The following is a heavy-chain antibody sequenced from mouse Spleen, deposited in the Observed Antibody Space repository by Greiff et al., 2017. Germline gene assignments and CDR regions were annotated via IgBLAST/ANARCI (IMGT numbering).Heavy chain of an antibody. J-gene: IGHJ4*01. CDR3: ARGGYYGYYYAMDY. CDR2: ISSGSSNI. V-gene: IGHV5-17*01. Sequence: EVQVVESGGGLVKPGGSLKLSCAASGGTFSDYGMHWVRQAPEKGLEWIAYISSGSSNIYYVDTVKGRFTISRDNAKNTLFLQMTSLRSEDTAMYYCARGGYYGYYYAMDYWGQGTSVTVSS. D-gene: IGHD1-1*01. CDR1: GGTFSDYG.